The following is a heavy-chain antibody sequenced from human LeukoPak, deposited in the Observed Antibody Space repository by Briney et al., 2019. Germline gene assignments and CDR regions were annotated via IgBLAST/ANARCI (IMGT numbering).Heavy chain of an antibody. D-gene: IGHD3-3*01. CDR2: INPSGGST. V-gene: IGHV1-46*03. CDR1: GYTFTSYY. Sequence: ASVKVSCKASGYTFTSYYMHWVRQGPGQGLECMGIINPSGGSTSYAQKFQGRVTMTRDTSTSTVYMELSSLRSEDTAVYYCARGFWSGYDGYFFDYWGQGTLVTVSS. J-gene: IGHJ4*02. CDR3: ARGFWSGYDGYFFDY.